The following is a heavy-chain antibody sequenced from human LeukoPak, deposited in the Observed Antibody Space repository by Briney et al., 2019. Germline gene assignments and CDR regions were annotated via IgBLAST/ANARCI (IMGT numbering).Heavy chain of an antibody. J-gene: IGHJ4*02. D-gene: IGHD2-15*01. CDR2: MHADGDS. CDR1: GDSISGYF. V-gene: IGHV4-4*07. CDR3: ARAPSGCGGTCAFDS. Sequence: SETLSLTCTVSGDSISGYFWSWIRQPAGKGLGWIGRMHADGDSNYNPSLKSRITLSLDTPENQFSLKLTSVTAADTAVYFCARAPSGCGGTCAFDSWGQGTLVTVSS.